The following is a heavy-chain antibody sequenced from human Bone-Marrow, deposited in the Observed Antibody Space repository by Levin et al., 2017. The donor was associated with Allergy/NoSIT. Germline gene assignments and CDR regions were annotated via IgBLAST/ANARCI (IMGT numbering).Heavy chain of an antibody. CDR2: INPKSGGT. CDR1: GYSFIDYY. V-gene: IGHV1-2*02. Sequence: PGASVKVSCTASGYSFIDYYMHWVRQAPGQGLEWMGWINPKSGGTQYAAKFLGRVTMTWDTSTSTAYMELSELTSDDTALYFCARRSRVFGDTSMVNFDHWGPGTLVTVSS. J-gene: IGHJ4*02. D-gene: IGHD5-18*01. CDR3: ARRSRVFGDTSMVNFDH.